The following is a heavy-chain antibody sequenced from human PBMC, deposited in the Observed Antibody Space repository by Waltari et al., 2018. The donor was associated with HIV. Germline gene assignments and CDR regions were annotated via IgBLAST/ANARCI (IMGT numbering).Heavy chain of an antibody. CDR2: IKDDGSEK. CDR1: GFTFTNYW. Sequence: EVQLLESGGHLVQPGGSLRLSCAASGFTFTNYWMSWVRQTPGKGLEWVAYIKDDGSEKYYMGSVKGRFTISRDNAKNSMFLQMNSLRAEDTAVYYCARIGTFPHNYAIDFWGQGTTVTVSS. V-gene: IGHV3-7*01. D-gene: IGHD1-26*01. J-gene: IGHJ6*02. CDR3: ARIGTFPHNYAIDF.